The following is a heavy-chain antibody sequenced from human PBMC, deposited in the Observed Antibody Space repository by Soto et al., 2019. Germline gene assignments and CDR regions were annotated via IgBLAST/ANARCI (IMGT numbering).Heavy chain of an antibody. D-gene: IGHD3-10*01. Sequence: ASLKISCKGSGYSFTNYWIGWVRQMPGKGLEWVGVIYPGDSDTRYSPSFEGHVTISVDKSVSTAFLQWNSLKASDNAMYYCARHSTSALKAYWGQGTLVTGSA. V-gene: IGHV5-51*01. J-gene: IGHJ4*01. CDR1: GYSFTNYW. CDR3: ARHSTSALKAY. CDR2: IYPGDSDT.